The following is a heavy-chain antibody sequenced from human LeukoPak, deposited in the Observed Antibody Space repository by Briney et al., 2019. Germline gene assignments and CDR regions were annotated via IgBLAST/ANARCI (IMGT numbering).Heavy chain of an antibody. CDR2: IYSGGST. CDR1: GFTVSNNY. D-gene: IGHD2-15*01. V-gene: IGHV3-53*01. Sequence: PGGSLRLSCAASGFTVSNNYMSWVRQAPGKGLEWVSVIYSGGSTYYADSVKGRFTISRDNSKNTLYLQMNSLRAEDTAVYYCARAQGYCSGGSCPGPYYFDYWGQGTLVTVSS. J-gene: IGHJ4*02. CDR3: ARAQGYCSGGSCPGPYYFDY.